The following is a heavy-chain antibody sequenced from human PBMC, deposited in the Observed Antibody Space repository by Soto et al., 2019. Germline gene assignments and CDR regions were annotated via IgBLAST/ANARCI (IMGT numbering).Heavy chain of an antibody. V-gene: IGHV3-21*01. CDR2: IISSGSFI. CDR1: GFSFSNDN. CDR3: ARVADYYDSSGYLPVVD. J-gene: IGHJ4*02. D-gene: IGHD3-22*01. Sequence: EVQLVESGGGLVKPGGSLTLSYAASGFSFSNDNMNWIRQAPGKGLEWVSSIISSGSFIYYADSVKGRFTISRDNAKNSLYLQMNSLRAEDTALYYCARVADYYDSSGYLPVVDWGQGTLVTVSS.